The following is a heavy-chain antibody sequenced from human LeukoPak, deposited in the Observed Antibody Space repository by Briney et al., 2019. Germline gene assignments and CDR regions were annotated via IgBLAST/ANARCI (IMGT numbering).Heavy chain of an antibody. D-gene: IGHD1-7*01. CDR1: GFTFDDYG. CDR3: ARAGLAGTRAFDI. Sequence: GGSLRLSCAASGFTFDDYGMNWVRQAPGKGLEWVSGINWNGGTTSYADSVEGRFTISRDNAKNSLYLQMNSLRAEDTALYYCARAGLAGTRAFDIWGQGTMVTVSS. CDR2: INWNGGTT. V-gene: IGHV3-20*04. J-gene: IGHJ3*02.